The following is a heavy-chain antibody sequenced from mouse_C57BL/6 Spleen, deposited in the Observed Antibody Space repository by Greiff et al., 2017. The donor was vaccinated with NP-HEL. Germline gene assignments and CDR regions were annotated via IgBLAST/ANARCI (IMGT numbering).Heavy chain of an antibody. CDR3: ARDAPNYYGSSYGYAMDY. D-gene: IGHD1-1*01. Sequence: EVQGVESGGGLVKPGGSLKLSCAASGFTFSSYAMSWVRQTPEKRLEWVATISDGGSYTYYPDNVKGRFTISRDNAKNNLYLQMSHLKSEDTAMYYCARDAPNYYGSSYGYAMDYWGQGTSVTVSS. CDR2: ISDGGSYT. CDR1: GFTFSSYA. J-gene: IGHJ4*01. V-gene: IGHV5-4*01.